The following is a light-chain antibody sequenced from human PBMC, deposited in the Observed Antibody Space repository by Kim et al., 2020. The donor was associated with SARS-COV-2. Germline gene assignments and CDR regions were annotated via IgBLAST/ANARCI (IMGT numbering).Light chain of an antibody. J-gene: IGLJ3*02. CDR2: QDS. CDR1: KLGDKY. V-gene: IGLV3-1*01. CDR3: QEWDSSTGV. Sequence: SVYPGQTASLTCSGDKLGDKYACWYQQKPGQSPVLVIYQDSKRPSGIPERFSGSNSGNTATLTISGTQAMDEADYYCQEWDSSTGVFGGGTQLTVL.